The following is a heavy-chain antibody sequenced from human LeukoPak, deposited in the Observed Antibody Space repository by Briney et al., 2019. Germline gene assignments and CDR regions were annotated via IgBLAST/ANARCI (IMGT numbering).Heavy chain of an antibody. V-gene: IGHV1-18*01. J-gene: IGHJ4*02. CDR3: ARDCSGGSCYNDY. CDR2: ISAYNGNT. D-gene: IGHD2-15*01. Sequence: ASVKVSCKTSGYTFTRHGISWVQQAPGQGLEWMGWISAYNGNTNYAQKFQGRVTMTTDTSTSTAYMELTSLRSDDTAVYYCARDCSGGSCYNDYWGQGTLVTVSS. CDR1: GYTFTRHG.